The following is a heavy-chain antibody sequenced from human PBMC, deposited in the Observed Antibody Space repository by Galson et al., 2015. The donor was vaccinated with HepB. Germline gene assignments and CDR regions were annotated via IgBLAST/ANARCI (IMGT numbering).Heavy chain of an antibody. J-gene: IGHJ4*02. D-gene: IGHD3-16*02. CDR3: ARGGIMITFGGVIGMGHYFDY. V-gene: IGHV3-30-3*01. Sequence: SLRLSCAASGFTFSSYAMHWVRQAPGKGLEWVAVISYDGSNKYYADSVKGRFTISRDNSKNTLYLQMNSLRAEDTAVYYCARGGIMITFGGVIGMGHYFDYWGQGTLVTVSS. CDR1: GFTFSSYA. CDR2: ISYDGSNK.